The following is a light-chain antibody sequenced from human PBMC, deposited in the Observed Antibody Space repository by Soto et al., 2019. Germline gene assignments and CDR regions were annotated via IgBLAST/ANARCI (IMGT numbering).Light chain of an antibody. V-gene: IGLV1-44*01. CDR3: SSCADSRNVYV. J-gene: IGLJ1*01. Sequence: QSVLTQPPSASGTPGQRVTISCSGSSSHIGSNTVNWYQQLPGTAPKLLIYNNTQRPSGVPDRFSGSKSGTSASLAISGLQAEDEADYYCSSCADSRNVYVFGTGTKLTVL. CDR1: SSHIGSNT. CDR2: NNT.